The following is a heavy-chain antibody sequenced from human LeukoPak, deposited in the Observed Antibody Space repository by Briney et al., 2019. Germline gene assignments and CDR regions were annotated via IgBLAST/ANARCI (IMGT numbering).Heavy chain of an antibody. J-gene: IGHJ4*02. CDR1: GFTFSTYW. CDR2: LSPDGSSS. V-gene: IGHV3-74*01. D-gene: IGHD1-26*01. CDR3: TRSPSLGGNYWGFDY. Sequence: GGSLLLSCAASGFTFSTYWMHWVRRAPGKGLVWVSRLSPDGSSSIYADSVKGRFTVSRDNAKNTLYLQMNSLRAEDTVVYYCTRSPSLGGNYWGFDYWGQGTLVTVSS.